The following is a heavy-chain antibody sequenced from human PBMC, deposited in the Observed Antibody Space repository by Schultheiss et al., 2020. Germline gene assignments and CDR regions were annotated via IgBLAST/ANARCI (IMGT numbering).Heavy chain of an antibody. D-gene: IGHD6-13*01. V-gene: IGHV1-18*01. Sequence: ASVKVSCKASGYTFTSYGISWVRQAPGQGLEWMGWISAYNGNTNYAQKPQGRVTMTTDTSTSTAYMELRSLRSDDTAVYYCARNIAAAGISGYYYYMDVWGKETTGNVYS. CDR1: GYTFTSYG. CDR3: ARNIAAAGISGYYYYMDV. CDR2: ISAYNGNT. J-gene: IGHJ6*03.